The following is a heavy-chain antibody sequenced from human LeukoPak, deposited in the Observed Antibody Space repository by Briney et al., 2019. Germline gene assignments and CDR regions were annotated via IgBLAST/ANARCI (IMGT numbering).Heavy chain of an antibody. CDR2: ISYDGSNK. CDR3: ASSNIGYCSSTSCYRGAEYFQH. CDR1: GFTFSSYA. J-gene: IGHJ1*01. Sequence: PGRSLRLSCAASGFTFSSYAMHWVRQAPGKGLEWVAVISYDGSNKYYADSVKGRFTISRDNSKNTLYLQMNSLRAEDTAVYYCASSNIGYCSSTSCYRGAEYFQHWGQGTLVTVSS. V-gene: IGHV3-30-3*01. D-gene: IGHD2-2*01.